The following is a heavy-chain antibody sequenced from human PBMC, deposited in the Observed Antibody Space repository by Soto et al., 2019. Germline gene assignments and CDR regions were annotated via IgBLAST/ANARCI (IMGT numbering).Heavy chain of an antibody. D-gene: IGHD3-3*01. J-gene: IGHJ4*02. V-gene: IGHV3-23*01. CDR2: ISGSGGSA. Sequence: PGGSLRLSCAVSGFTFNTYGMSWVRQPPGKGLEWVSSISGSGGSAYYADSVKGRFTISRDSSKNTLYLQMNSLRAEDTAVYYCAKALQYLEWLFDYWGQGTLVTVSS. CDR3: AKALQYLEWLFDY. CDR1: GFTFNTYG.